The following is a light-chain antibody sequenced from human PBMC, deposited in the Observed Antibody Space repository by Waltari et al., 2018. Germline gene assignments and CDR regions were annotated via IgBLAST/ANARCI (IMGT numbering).Light chain of an antibody. V-gene: IGKV1-39*01. CDR2: KTS. Sequence: DIQMTQSPSSLSASVGDTVTITCQASQGIGNNLNWYQQKLGNAPKLLIYKTSSLQSGIPSRFSGSGSGTVFTLTISSLLPEDFATYYCQQGYSYPFTFGGGTKVEI. CDR1: QGIGNN. J-gene: IGKJ4*01. CDR3: QQGYSYPFT.